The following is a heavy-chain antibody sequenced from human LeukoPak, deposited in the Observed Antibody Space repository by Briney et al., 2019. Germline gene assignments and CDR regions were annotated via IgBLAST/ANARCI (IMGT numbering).Heavy chain of an antibody. CDR2: IYTSGST. CDR3: ARDKIRGGFDP. D-gene: IGHD1-26*01. J-gene: IGHJ5*02. V-gene: IGHV4-61*02. Sequence: NASETLSLTCTVSGGSISSGSYYWSWIRQPAGKGLEWIGRIYTSGSTNYNPSLKSRVTISVDTSKNQFSLKLSSVTAADTAVYYCARDKIRGGFDPWGQGTLVTVSS. CDR1: GGSISSGSYY.